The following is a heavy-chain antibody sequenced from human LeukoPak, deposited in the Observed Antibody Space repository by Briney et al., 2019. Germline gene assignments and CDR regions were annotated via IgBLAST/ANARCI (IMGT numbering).Heavy chain of an antibody. Sequence: GGSLRLSCAASGFTVSSIHMVWVRQAPGKGLEWVSSISSSSSYIYYADSVKGRFTISRDNAKNSLYLQMNSLRAEDTAVYYCARDGYSGYDLFDYWGQGTLVTVSS. J-gene: IGHJ4*02. D-gene: IGHD5-12*01. CDR3: ARDGYSGYDLFDY. V-gene: IGHV3-21*01. CDR2: ISSSSSYI. CDR1: GFTVSSIH.